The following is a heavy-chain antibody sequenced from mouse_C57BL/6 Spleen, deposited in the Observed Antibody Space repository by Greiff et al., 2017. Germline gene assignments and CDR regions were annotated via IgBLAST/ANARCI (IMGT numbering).Heavy chain of an antibody. V-gene: IGHV5-4*01. D-gene: IGHD2-1*01. J-gene: IGHJ2*01. CDR3: ARDVPLYGNGGIDY. Sequence: EVMLVESGGGLVKPGGSLKLSCAASGFTFSSYAMSWVRQTPEKRLEWVATISDGGSYTYYPDNVKGRFTISRDNAKNNLYLQMSHLKSEDTAMYYCARDVPLYGNGGIDYWGQGTTLTVSS. CDR2: ISDGGSYT. CDR1: GFTFSSYA.